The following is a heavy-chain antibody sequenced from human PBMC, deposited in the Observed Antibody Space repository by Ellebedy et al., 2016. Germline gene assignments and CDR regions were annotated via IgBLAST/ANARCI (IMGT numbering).Heavy chain of an antibody. V-gene: IGHV3-53*01. CDR2: IHGSGST. CDR3: ARVSVAGRGDTDLDY. Sequence: GGSLRLSCAASGLIVSGHFMSWVRQAPGKRLEWVSAIHGSGSTYYADSVKGRFTISRDNSKNTLFLQMNSLRAEDTAVYYCARVSVAGRGDTDLDYWGQGTLVTVSS. CDR1: GLIVSGHF. J-gene: IGHJ4*02. D-gene: IGHD6-19*01.